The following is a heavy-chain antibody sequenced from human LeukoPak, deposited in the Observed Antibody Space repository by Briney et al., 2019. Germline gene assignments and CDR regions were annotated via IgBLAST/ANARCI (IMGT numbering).Heavy chain of an antibody. J-gene: IGHJ3*02. CDR2: ISSSSSYI. V-gene: IGHV3-21*01. D-gene: IGHD3-22*01. Sequence: PGGSLRLSCAASGFTFSSYSMNWVRQAPGKGLEWVSSISSSSSYIYYADSVKGRFTISRDNAKNSLYLQMNSLRAEDTAVYYCAREDYYDSKRDDAFDIWGQGTMVTVSS. CDR1: GFTFSSYS. CDR3: AREDYYDSKRDDAFDI.